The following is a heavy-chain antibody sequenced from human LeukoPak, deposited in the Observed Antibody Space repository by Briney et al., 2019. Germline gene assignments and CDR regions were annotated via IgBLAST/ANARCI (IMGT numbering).Heavy chain of an antibody. CDR1: GGSIHNSDYY. D-gene: IGHD2-21*02. Sequence: PSETLSLTCHVSGGSIHNSDYYWAWIRQPPGKRLEWIGSMYYSGSTYYNPSLKSRVSISVDKSKNQFSLKLSSVTAADTAVYYCARTVQHIVVVTAIRTHNWFDPWGQGTLVTVSS. CDR2: MYYSGST. V-gene: IGHV4-39*07. J-gene: IGHJ5*02. CDR3: ARTVQHIVVVTAIRTHNWFDP.